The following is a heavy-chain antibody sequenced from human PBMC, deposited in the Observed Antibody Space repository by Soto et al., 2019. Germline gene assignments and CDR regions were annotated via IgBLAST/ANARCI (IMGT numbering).Heavy chain of an antibody. CDR1: GFTVSSTY. D-gene: IGHD4-4*01. CDR3: DRDVAATN. Sequence: EVQLVETGGGLIQPGGSLRLSCAASGFTVSSTYMSWVRQAPGQGLEWVSVIYSGGTTYYADSVKGRFTISRDSSKNTLFLQMNSLRAEDTAVYFCDRDVAATNWGQGTLVTVSA. J-gene: IGHJ4*02. V-gene: IGHV3-53*02. CDR2: IYSGGTT.